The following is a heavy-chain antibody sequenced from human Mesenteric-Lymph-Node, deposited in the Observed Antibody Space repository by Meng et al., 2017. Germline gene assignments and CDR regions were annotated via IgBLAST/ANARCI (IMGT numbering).Heavy chain of an antibody. V-gene: IGHV5-51*01. CDR1: GYSFTRYW. CDR2: FYPGDSDT. Sequence: KVSCKGSGYSFTRYWIGWVRQMPGKGLEWMGIFYPGDSDTRYSPSFQGQVTISADKSISTAYLQWNSLKASDTAMYYCARKGVDTAMVRYGMDVWGQGTTVTVSS. CDR3: ARKGVDTAMVRYGMDV. D-gene: IGHD5-18*01. J-gene: IGHJ6*02.